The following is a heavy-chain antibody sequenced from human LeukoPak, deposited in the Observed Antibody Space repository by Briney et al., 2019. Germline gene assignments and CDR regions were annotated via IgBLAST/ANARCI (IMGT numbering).Heavy chain of an antibody. V-gene: IGHV1-8*01. CDR2: MNPNSGNT. D-gene: IGHD1-26*01. J-gene: IGHJ4*02. CDR1: GYTFTSYD. Sequence: ASVTVSCKASGYTFTSYDINWVRQATGQGLEWMGWMNPNSGNTGYAQKFQGRVTMTRNTSISTAYMELSSLRSEDTAVYYCAISDSGSYSSFDYWSQGTLVTVSS. CDR3: AISDSGSYSSFDY.